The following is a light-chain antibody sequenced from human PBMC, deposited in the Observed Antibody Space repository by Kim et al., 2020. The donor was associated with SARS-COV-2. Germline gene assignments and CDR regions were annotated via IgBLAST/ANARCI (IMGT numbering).Light chain of an antibody. CDR3: AAWDDSLSGYV. Sequence: QSVLTQPPSASGPPVQRVTISCSGSSSNIGSNYVYWYQQLPGTAPKLLIYSNNQRPSGVPDRFSGSKSGTSASLAISGLRSEDEADYYCAAWDDSLSGYVFGTGTKVTVL. J-gene: IGLJ1*01. CDR1: SSNIGSNY. V-gene: IGLV1-47*02. CDR2: SNN.